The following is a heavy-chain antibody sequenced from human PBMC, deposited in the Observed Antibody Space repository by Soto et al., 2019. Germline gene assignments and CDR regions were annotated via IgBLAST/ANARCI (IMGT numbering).Heavy chain of an antibody. J-gene: IGHJ4*02. V-gene: IGHV3-30-3*01. CDR1: GFTFSSYA. CDR2: ISYDGSNK. CDR3: ARDKSPYSSGWHNRHFDY. Sequence: QVQLVESGGGVVQPGRSLRLSCAASGFTFSSYAMHWVRQAPGKGLEWVAVISYDGSNKYYADSVKGRFTISRDNSKNKLYLQMNSVRAEDTAVYYCARDKSPYSSGWHNRHFDYWGQGTLVTVSS. D-gene: IGHD6-19*01.